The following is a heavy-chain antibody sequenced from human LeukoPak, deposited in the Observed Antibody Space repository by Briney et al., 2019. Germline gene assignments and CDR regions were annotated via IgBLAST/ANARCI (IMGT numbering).Heavy chain of an antibody. V-gene: IGHV3-53*01. J-gene: IGHJ1*01. CDR3: ASGYCSGGSCYSVYFQH. CDR1: GLTDNSNH. Sequence: GGSLRLSCAASGLTDNSNHLRWVRQAPGRGLEGVSVIYSGGSTYYADSVKGRFTISRDNSKNTLYLQMNSLRAEDTAVYYCASGYCSGGSCYSVYFQHWGQGTLVTVS. CDR2: IYSGGST. D-gene: IGHD2-15*01.